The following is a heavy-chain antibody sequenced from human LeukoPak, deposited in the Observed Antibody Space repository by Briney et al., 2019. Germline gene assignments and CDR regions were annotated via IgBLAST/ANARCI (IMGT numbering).Heavy chain of an antibody. CDR3: ARGFAVAGSLAFDY. J-gene: IGHJ4*02. D-gene: IGHD6-19*01. Sequence: PSQTLSLTCTVSGGSISGGGYYWSWIRQPPGKGLEWIGYIYHSGSTYYNPSLKSRVTISVDRSKNQFSLKLSSVTAADTAVYYCARGFAVAGSLAFDYWGQGTLVTVSS. V-gene: IGHV4-30-2*01. CDR2: IYHSGST. CDR1: GGSISGGGYY.